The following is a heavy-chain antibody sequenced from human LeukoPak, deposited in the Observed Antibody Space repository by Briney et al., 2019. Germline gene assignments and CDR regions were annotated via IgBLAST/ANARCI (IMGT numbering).Heavy chain of an antibody. CDR1: GYTFTGYY. Sequence: ASVTVSCKASGYTFTGYYMHWVRQAPGQGLEWMGWINPNSGGTNYAQKFQGRVTMTRDTSISTAYMELSRLRSDDTAVYYCAREGDYYGSGTFDYWGQGTLVTVSS. CDR2: INPNSGGT. J-gene: IGHJ4*02. D-gene: IGHD3-10*01. V-gene: IGHV1-2*02. CDR3: AREGDYYGSGTFDY.